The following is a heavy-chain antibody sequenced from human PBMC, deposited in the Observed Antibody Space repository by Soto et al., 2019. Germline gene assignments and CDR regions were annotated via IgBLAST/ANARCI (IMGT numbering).Heavy chain of an antibody. Sequence: QVQLVQSGAEVKKPGASVKVSCKASGYTFTSYYMHWVRQAPGQGLEWMGIINPSGGSTSYAQKFQGRVTMTRDTSTSTVYMELSSLRSEDTAVYYCARALGARGSGWYDNWFDPWGQGTLVTVSS. V-gene: IGHV1-46*01. CDR3: ARALGARGSGWYDNWFDP. J-gene: IGHJ5*02. D-gene: IGHD6-19*01. CDR2: INPSGGST. CDR1: GYTFTSYY.